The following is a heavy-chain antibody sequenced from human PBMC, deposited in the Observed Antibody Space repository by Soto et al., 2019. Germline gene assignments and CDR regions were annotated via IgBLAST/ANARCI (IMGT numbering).Heavy chain of an antibody. CDR1: GYTFTNYA. D-gene: IGHD2-2*01. Sequence: ASVKVSCKASGYTFTNYALHWVRQAPGQRLEWMGWINAGNGDTKYSQNFQGRVTFTRDSSATTAYMELNSLTSEDTAVYYCARRSTAVPAPIYESWGQGTLVNVS. V-gene: IGHV1-3*01. CDR3: ARRSTAVPAPIYES. CDR2: INAGNGDT. J-gene: IGHJ5*02.